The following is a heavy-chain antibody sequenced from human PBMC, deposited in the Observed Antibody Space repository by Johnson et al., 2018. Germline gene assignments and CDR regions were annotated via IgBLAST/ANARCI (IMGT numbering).Heavy chain of an antibody. CDR3: ARCYSRSMDV. V-gene: IGHV1-8*01. CDR2: MKSDSGDT. D-gene: IGHD5-18*01. CDR1: GYTFTSYD. J-gene: IGHJ6*02. Sequence: QVQLVQSGAEVKRPGASVKVSCKASGYTFTSYDFNWVRQATGQGLEWMGWMKSDSGDTGYAQKFQGRVTMTRNISISTVYMGLSSLTSEDTAVYYCARCYSRSMDVWGQGTTVTVSS.